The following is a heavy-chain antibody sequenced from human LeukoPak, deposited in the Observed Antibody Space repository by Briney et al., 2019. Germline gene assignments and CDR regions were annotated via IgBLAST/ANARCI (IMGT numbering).Heavy chain of an antibody. Sequence: SETLSLTCAVYGGSFSGYYWSWIRQPPGKGLEWIGEINHSGSTNYNPSLKSRVTISVDTSKNQFSLKLSSVTAADTAVYYCARYITAGQYYFDYWGQGTLVTVSS. V-gene: IGHV4-34*01. CDR1: GGSFSGYY. CDR3: ARYITAGQYYFDY. J-gene: IGHJ4*02. CDR2: INHSGST. D-gene: IGHD1-14*01.